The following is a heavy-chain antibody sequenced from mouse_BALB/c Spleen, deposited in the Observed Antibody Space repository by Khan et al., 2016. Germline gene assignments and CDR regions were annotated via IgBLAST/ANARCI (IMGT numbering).Heavy chain of an antibody. D-gene: IGHD2-1*01. CDR3: ASGGNYDDYFDY. Sequence: QIQLVQSGPELKKPGETVKISCKASGYTFTNYGMNWVKQAPGKGLKWMGWINTYTGEPTYADDFKGRFAFFLETSASTAYLQINNRKNEDTATYFCASGGNYDDYFDYWGQGTTLTASS. V-gene: IGHV9-3-1*01. CDR1: GYTFTNYG. J-gene: IGHJ2*01. CDR2: INTYTGEP.